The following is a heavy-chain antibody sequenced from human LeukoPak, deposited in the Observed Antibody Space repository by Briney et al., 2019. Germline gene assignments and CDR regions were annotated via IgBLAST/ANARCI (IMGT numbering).Heavy chain of an antibody. CDR3: ARALRAKTPPWWGDAIDH. D-gene: IGHD3-10*01. CDR1: GGSISSSNW. CDR2: IYHSGST. V-gene: IGHV4-4*02. J-gene: IGHJ4*02. Sequence: SGTLSLTCAVSGGSISSSNWWSWVRQPPGKGLEWIGEIYHSGSTNYNPSLKSRVTISVDKSKNQFSLQLNSVTPEDTAVYYCARALRAKTPPWWGDAIDHWGQGTLVTVSS.